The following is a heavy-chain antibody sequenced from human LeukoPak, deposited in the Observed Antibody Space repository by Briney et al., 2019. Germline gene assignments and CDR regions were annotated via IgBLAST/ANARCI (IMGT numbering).Heavy chain of an antibody. D-gene: IGHD1-26*01. V-gene: IGHV4-4*07. Sequence: SETLSLTCTVSGGSITSYYWGWIRQPAGKGLEWIGRIYASGITNYNPSLKSRVTMSVDTSKNQFSLKLASVTAADTAVYFCARDGSGTYYVDGFDFWGQGTMVTVSS. CDR3: ARDGSGTYYVDGFDF. CDR1: GGSITSYY. CDR2: IYASGIT. J-gene: IGHJ3*01.